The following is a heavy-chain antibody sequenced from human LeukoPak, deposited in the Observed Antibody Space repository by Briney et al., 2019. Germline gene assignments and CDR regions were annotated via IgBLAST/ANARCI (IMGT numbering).Heavy chain of an antibody. CDR3: ARWGGTRQYYFDY. V-gene: IGHV3-33*08. J-gene: IGHJ4*02. CDR2: TRFDGSIK. CDR1: GFTFSSYE. Sequence: HLGGSLRLSCAASGFTFSSYEMNWVRQAPGKGLEWVAVTRFDGSIKQYADSVKGRFTISRDDSKNTLYLQMNSLKSEDTAVYYCARWGGTRQYYFDYWGRGTLVTVSS. D-gene: IGHD1-1*01.